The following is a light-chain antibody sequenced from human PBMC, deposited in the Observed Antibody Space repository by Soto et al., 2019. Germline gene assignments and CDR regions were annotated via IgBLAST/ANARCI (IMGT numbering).Light chain of an antibody. V-gene: IGKV4-1*01. Sequence: DNVTTQTPDSLAVSLGERATINCKNSQSMYYNSNNKNYLAWYQQKPRQPPKLLIYWASTREAGVPERFSGSGAGEDFTLTISRLQAEDVAFYYYQQYYNPPRTFGQGTKLEIK. J-gene: IGKJ1*01. CDR2: WAS. CDR1: QSMYYNSNNKNY. CDR3: QQYYNPPRT.